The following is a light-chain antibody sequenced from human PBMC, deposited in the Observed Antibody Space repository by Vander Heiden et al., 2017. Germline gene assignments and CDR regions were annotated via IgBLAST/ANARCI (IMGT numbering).Light chain of an antibody. V-gene: IGLV3-19*01. Sequence: SSELTQDHAVSVALGQTVRITCQGDSLRSYYASWYQQKPGQAPVLVIYDKNNRPSGIPDRFSGSSSGNTASLTITGAQAEDVADYYCNSRDSSGNHLVFGGGTKLTVL. CDR2: DKN. J-gene: IGLJ3*02. CDR3: NSRDSSGNHLV. CDR1: SLRSYY.